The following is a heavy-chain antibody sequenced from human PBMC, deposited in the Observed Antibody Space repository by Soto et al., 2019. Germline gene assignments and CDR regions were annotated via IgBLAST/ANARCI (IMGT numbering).Heavy chain of an antibody. J-gene: IGHJ5*02. Sequence: LSLTCTVSGGSISSGDYYWSWIRQPPGKGLEWIGYIYYSGSTYYNPSLKSRVTISVDTSKNQFSLKLSSVTAADTAVYYCARTLLAHGHDWFDPWGQGXLVTVYS. V-gene: IGHV4-30-4*01. CDR1: GGSISSGDYY. CDR3: ARTLLAHGHDWFDP. D-gene: IGHD3-3*02. CDR2: IYYSGST.